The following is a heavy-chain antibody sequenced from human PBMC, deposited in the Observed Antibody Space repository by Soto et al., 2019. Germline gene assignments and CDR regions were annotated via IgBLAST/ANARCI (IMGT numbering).Heavy chain of an antibody. V-gene: IGHV4-59*11. J-gene: IGHJ4*02. CDR1: GDSISSHY. Sequence: TSETLSLTCTVSGDSISSHYWNWIRQPPGRGLEWIGNVYYSGSTIYNPSLESRVTISVDRSNSQFSLKLRSVTAADAAVYYCARVRTVFDYWGQGILVTVSS. D-gene: IGHD1-1*01. CDR3: ARVRTVFDY. CDR2: VYYSGST.